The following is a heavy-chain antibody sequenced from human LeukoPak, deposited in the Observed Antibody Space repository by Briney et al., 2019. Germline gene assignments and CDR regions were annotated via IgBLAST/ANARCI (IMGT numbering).Heavy chain of an antibody. CDR3: ARRAGAYSHPYDY. D-gene: IGHD4/OR15-4a*01. CDR1: GYTFTNYG. Sequence: ASVKVSCKASGYTFTNYGISWVRQAPGQGLEWMGWISAYNGHTKYAQKVQGRVTMTRDTSTSTDYLELSSLRSEDTAVYYCARRAGAYSHPYDYWGQGTLVTVSS. J-gene: IGHJ4*02. V-gene: IGHV1-18*01. CDR2: ISAYNGHT.